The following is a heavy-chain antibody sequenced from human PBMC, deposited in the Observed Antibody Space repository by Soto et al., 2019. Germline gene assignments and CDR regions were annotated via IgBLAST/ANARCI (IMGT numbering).Heavy chain of an antibody. CDR3: ARAGAVGIQLWFDAFDI. J-gene: IGHJ3*02. Sequence: GGSLRLSCAASGFTFSDYYMSWIRQAPGKGLEWVSYISSSGSTIYYADSVKGRFTISRDNAKNSLYLQMNSLRAEDTAVYYCARAGAVGIQLWFDAFDIWGQGTMVTVSS. D-gene: IGHD5-18*01. CDR1: GFTFSDYY. V-gene: IGHV3-11*01. CDR2: ISSSGSTI.